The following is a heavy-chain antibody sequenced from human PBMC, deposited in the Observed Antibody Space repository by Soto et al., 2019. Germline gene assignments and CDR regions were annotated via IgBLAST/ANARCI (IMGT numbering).Heavy chain of an antibody. CDR2: ISSDGSNK. CDR3: ASSRRLTMTGSQLYYRLDL. J-gene: IGHJ6*01. D-gene: IGHD1-26*01. V-gene: IGHV3-30-3*01. CDR1: GFSLTSFA. Sequence: HLVESGGGVVQPGRSLRLSCTASGFSLTSFAVHWVRQAPGKGLEWVAVISSDGSNKYYIESVKGRFNISRDNFKNAMYIGIYNLRIEDSAVYYWASSRRLTMTGSQLYYRLDLWGQWNTLCVPS.